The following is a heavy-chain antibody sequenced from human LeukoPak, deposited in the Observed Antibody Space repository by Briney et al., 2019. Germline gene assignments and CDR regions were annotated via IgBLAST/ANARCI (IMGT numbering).Heavy chain of an antibody. Sequence: SETLSLTCTVSGGSISSYYWSWIRQPPGKGLEWIGYIYYSGSTNYNPSLKSRVTISVDTSKNQFSLKLSSVTAADTAVYYCARVPPVDTAMVTVDYWGQGTLVTVSS. V-gene: IGHV4-59*01. CDR3: ARVPPVDTAMVTVDY. CDR2: IYYSGST. CDR1: GGSISSYY. J-gene: IGHJ4*02. D-gene: IGHD5-18*01.